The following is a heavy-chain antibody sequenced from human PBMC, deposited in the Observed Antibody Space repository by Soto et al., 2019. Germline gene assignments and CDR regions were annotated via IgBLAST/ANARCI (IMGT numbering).Heavy chain of an antibody. CDR1: GYIFCNYG. CDR2: ISTDNSNT. J-gene: IGHJ4*02. V-gene: IGHV1-18*01. D-gene: IGHD6-19*01. Sequence: QVQLVQSGAEVKKPGASVKVSCKASGYIFCNYGFTWVRQAPGQGLEWMGWISTDNSNTNYAQRFQGRVTMTTDTSTNTAYMELRNLRSDDTAVYFCARSIGLPPVVGYFFDYWGQGTLVTVSS. CDR3: ARSIGLPPVVGYFFDY.